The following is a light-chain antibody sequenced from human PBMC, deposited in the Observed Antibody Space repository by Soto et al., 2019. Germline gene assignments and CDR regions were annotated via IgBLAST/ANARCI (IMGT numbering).Light chain of an antibody. CDR2: GAS. Sequence: EIVLTQSPTTLSLSPGEGATLSCRASQSVSTSLAWYQQKPGQAPRLLIYGASRRAAGIPGRFSGSGPGTDFTLTISSLEPEDFAVYYCQQRSDWLTFGGGTKVEIK. V-gene: IGKV3D-11*02. CDR1: QSVSTS. CDR3: QQRSDWLT. J-gene: IGKJ4*01.